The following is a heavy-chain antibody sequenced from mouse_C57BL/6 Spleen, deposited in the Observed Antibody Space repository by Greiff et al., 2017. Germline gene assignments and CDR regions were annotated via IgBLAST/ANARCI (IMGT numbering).Heavy chain of an antibody. CDR2: IDPSDSYT. V-gene: IGHV1-59*01. CDR3: ARVDYAMDY. Sequence: VQLQQPGAELVRPGTSVKLSCKASGYTFTSYWMHWVKQRPGQGLEWIGVIDPSDSYTNYNQKFKGKATLTVDTSSSTAYMQLSSLTSEDSAVYYCARVDYAMDYWGQGTSVTVSS. J-gene: IGHJ4*01. CDR1: GYTFTSYW.